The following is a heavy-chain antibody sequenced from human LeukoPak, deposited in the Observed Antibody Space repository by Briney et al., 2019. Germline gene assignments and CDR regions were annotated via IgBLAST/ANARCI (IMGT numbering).Heavy chain of an antibody. CDR3: AGRGGTSHYQYGAAFDI. Sequence: ASVKVSCKASGGTFSSYAISWVRQAPGQGLEWMGGIIPIFGTANYAQKFQGRVTITADESTSTAYMELSSLRSEDTAVYYCAGRGGTSHYQYGAAFDIWGQGTMVTVSS. D-gene: IGHD3-10*01. CDR1: GGTFSSYA. V-gene: IGHV1-69*13. J-gene: IGHJ3*02. CDR2: IIPIFGTA.